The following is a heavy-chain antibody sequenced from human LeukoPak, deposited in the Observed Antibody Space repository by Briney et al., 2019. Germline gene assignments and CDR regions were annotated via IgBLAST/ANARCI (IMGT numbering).Heavy chain of an antibody. CDR3: AREYYYYYYMDV. J-gene: IGHJ6*03. V-gene: IGHV3-7*01. CDR2: IKQDGSEK. CDR1: GFTFSDYY. Sequence: PGGSLRLSCAASGFTFSDYYMSWIRQAPGKGLEWVANIKQDGSEKYYVDSVKGRFTISRDNAKNSLYLQMNSLRAEDTAVYYCAREYYYYYYMDVWGKGTTVTVSS.